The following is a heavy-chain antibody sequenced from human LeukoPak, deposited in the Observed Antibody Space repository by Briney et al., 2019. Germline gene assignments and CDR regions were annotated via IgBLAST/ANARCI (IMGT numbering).Heavy chain of an antibody. V-gene: IGHV3-23*01. J-gene: IGHJ4*02. CDR2: VDGGGGST. Sequence: GGSLRLSCAASGFMFKNYGMSWVRQAPGKWLEWVSAVDGGGGSTYYADSVKGRFTISRDNSKNTVYLQMNSLRAEDTAVYYCATDRSSYSDYWGQGTLVTVTS. D-gene: IGHD6-13*01. CDR3: ATDRSSYSDY. CDR1: GFMFKNYG.